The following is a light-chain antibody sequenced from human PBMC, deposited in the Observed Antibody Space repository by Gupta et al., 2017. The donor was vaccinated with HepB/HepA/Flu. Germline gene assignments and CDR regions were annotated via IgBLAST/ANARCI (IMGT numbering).Light chain of an antibody. CDR1: QSRLIYSKSKNY. CDR3: QQDDGTPRT. J-gene: IGKJ1*01. V-gene: IGKV4-1*01. CDR2: WVS. Sequence: EIVMTQSPYSLPVSLGERPPINCKSIQSRLIYSKSKNYLAWYQQKPGQPPKLLIYWVSTRESGVPDRFSGRGSGTDFTLTISRLQAEDVAVYCCQQDDGTPRTFGQGTKVEMK.